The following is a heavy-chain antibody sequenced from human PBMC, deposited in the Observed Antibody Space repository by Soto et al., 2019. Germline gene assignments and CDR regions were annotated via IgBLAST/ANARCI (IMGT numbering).Heavy chain of an antibody. V-gene: IGHV4-39*01. CDR3: ARHPTHNELTAYATHVFDY. CDR2: VYYTGTT. J-gene: IGHJ4*02. D-gene: IGHD2-21*01. Sequence: QLQLQESGPGLAKPSETLSLTCTVSGGSITSTYSYWGWIRQPPGKGLEWIGRVYYTGTTNYKPSLESRVTISAATSKIQFSLTLNSVTAADTAVYCCARHPTHNELTAYATHVFDYWGQGTLFTVSS. CDR1: GGSITSTYSY.